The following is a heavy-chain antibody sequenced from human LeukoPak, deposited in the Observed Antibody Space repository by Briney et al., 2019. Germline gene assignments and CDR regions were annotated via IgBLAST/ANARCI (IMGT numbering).Heavy chain of an antibody. D-gene: IGHD6-19*01. CDR1: GDSIRSSDYY. V-gene: IGHV4-61*08. CDR3: ARGHSSSGSKVNWFDP. CDR2: IYYSGST. Sequence: SETLSLTCTVSGDSIRSSDYYWSWIRQPPGKGLEWIGYIYYSGSTNYNPSLKSRVTISVDTSKNQFSLKLSSVTAADTAVYYCARGHSSSGSKVNWFDPWGQGTLVTVSS. J-gene: IGHJ5*02.